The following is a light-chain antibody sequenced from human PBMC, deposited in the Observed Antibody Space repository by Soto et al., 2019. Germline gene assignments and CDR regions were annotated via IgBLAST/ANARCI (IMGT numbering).Light chain of an antibody. J-gene: IGLJ2*01. CDR3: SSYSGSDNFVV. CDR1: SSDVGGYNF. CDR2: EVI. V-gene: IGLV2-8*01. Sequence: QSALTQPPSASGSPGQSVTISCAGTSSDVGGYNFVSWYQQHPGKVPKLMIYEVIKRPSGVPDRFSGSKSGNTASLTVSGLHAEDEADYYCSSYSGSDNFVVFGGGTNLTVL.